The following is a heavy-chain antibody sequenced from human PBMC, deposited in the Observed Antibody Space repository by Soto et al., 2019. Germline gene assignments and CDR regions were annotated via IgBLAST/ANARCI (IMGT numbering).Heavy chain of an antibody. Sequence: ASVKVSCKASGYTFTSYAMHWVRQAPGQRLEWMGWINAGNGNTKYSQKFQGRVTITRDTSASTAYMELSSLRSEDTAVYYCAYSIAAADRSTPIFDYWGQGTLVTVSS. V-gene: IGHV1-3*01. D-gene: IGHD6-13*01. CDR1: GYTFTSYA. J-gene: IGHJ4*02. CDR2: INAGNGNT. CDR3: AYSIAAADRSTPIFDY.